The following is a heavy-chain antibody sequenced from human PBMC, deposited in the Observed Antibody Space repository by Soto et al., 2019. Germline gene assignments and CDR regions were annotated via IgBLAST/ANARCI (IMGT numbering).Heavy chain of an antibody. V-gene: IGHV3-23*01. CDR3: AKVGPYYDYIWGSYRYSSNIDY. Sequence: GGSLRLSCAASGFTFSSYAMSWVRQAPGKGLEWVSAISGSGGSTYYADSVKGRFTISRDNSKNTLYLQMNSPRAEDTAVYYCAKVGPYYDYIWGSYRYSSNIDYWGQGTLVTVFS. D-gene: IGHD3-16*02. CDR1: GFTFSSYA. J-gene: IGHJ4*02. CDR2: ISGSGGST.